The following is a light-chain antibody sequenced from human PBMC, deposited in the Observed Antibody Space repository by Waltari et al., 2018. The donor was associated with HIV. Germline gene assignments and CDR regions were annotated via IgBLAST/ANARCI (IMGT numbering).Light chain of an antibody. CDR1: QSLLHSNGYNY. V-gene: IGKV2-28*01. Sequence: DIVMTQSPLSLSVTPGEPASISCRSSQSLLHSNGYNYLDWYLQKPGQSPQLLIYLGSNRASGVPDRCSGSGSGTDCTLKISRVEAEDVGLYYCMQALQTPLTFGGGTKVEIK. CDR2: LGS. J-gene: IGKJ4*02. CDR3: MQALQTPLT.